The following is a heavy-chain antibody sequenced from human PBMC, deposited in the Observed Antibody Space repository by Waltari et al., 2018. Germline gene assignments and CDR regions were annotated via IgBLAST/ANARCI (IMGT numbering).Heavy chain of an antibody. V-gene: IGHV3-7*01. J-gene: IGHJ6*03. Sequence: EVQLVNIGVDVVHPGGQLRLYCADSGITLSSYWMSWGWRARGKGLEWVANIKQDGREKYSVDSVKGRFTISRDNAKNSLYLQMNSLRAEDTAVYYCARDSYYYYYYMDVWGKGTTVTVSS. CDR1: GITLSSYW. CDR3: ARDSYYYYYYMDV. CDR2: IKQDGREK.